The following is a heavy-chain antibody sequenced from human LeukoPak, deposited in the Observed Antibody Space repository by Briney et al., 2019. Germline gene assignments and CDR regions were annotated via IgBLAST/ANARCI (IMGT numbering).Heavy chain of an antibody. D-gene: IGHD3-10*01. J-gene: IGHJ4*02. CDR1: GYTFTGYY. CDR2: IIPIFGTA. V-gene: IGHV1-69*06. Sequence: SVKVSCKASGYTFTGYYMHWVRQAPGQGLEWMGGIIPIFGTANYAQKFQGRVTITADKSTSTAYMELRSLRSDDTAVYYCARSREWFGELLYPFDYWGQGTLVTVSS. CDR3: ARSREWFGELLYPFDY.